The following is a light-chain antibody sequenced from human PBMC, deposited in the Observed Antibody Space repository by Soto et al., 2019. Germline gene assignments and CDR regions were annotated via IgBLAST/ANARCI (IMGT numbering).Light chain of an antibody. Sequence: DIQMTQSPSTLSASVVDRVTITCLASQSISSWLAWYQQKPGKAPKLLIYDASSLESGVPSRFSGSGSGTEFTLTISSLQPDDFATYYCQQYNSYLLTFGQGTKVDIK. V-gene: IGKV1-5*01. CDR2: DAS. CDR1: QSISSW. J-gene: IGKJ1*01. CDR3: QQYNSYLLT.